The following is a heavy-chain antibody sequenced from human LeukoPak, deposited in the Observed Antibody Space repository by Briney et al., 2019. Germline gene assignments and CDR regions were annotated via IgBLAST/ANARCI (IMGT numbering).Heavy chain of an antibody. CDR3: ARFPYYDSSGYYPPDGAFDY. CDR2: LSSNSSTI. Sequence: GSLRPPFSASGITFRSYSMKRVRQAPGKGLEWVSYLSSNSSTIYYADSVKGRFTISRDNAKNSLYLQMNSLRAEDTAVYYCARFPYYDSSGYYPPDGAFDYWGQGTLVTVSS. CDR1: GITFRSYS. V-gene: IGHV3-48*01. D-gene: IGHD3-22*01. J-gene: IGHJ4*02.